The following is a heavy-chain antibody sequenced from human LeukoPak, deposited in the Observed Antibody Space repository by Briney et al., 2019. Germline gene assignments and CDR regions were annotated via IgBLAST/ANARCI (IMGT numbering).Heavy chain of an antibody. Sequence: GGSLRLSCAASGFTFSSYSMNWVRQAPEKGLEWVSSISSSSSYIYYADSVKGRFTISRDNAKNSLYLQMNSLRAEDTAVYYCARDLVGFGELDYWGQGTLVTVSS. CDR2: ISSSSSYI. CDR3: ARDLVGFGELDY. J-gene: IGHJ4*02. V-gene: IGHV3-21*01. D-gene: IGHD3-10*01. CDR1: GFTFSSYS.